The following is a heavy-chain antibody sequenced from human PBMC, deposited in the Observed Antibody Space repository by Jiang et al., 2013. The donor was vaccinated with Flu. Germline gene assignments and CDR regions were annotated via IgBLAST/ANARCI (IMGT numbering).Heavy chain of an antibody. D-gene: IGHD6-13*01. J-gene: IGHJ6*02. V-gene: IGHV6-1*01. CDR2: TYYRSKWYN. CDR1: SNTAA. Sequence: SNTAAWNWIRQSPSRGLSGWKTYYRSKWYNDYAVSVKSRITINPDTSKNQFSLQLNSVTPEDTAVYYCARGTAGSLEGVWGQGTTVTVSS. CDR3: ARGTAGSLEGV.